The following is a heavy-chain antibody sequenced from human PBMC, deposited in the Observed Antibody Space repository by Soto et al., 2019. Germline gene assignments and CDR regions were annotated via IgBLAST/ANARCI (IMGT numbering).Heavy chain of an antibody. D-gene: IGHD2-15*01. CDR3: ARGSLGYCSGGSCLGFDY. Sequence: QVQLVESGGGVVQPGRSLRLSCAASGFTFSSYAMHWVRQAPGKGLEWVAVISYDGSNKYYADSVMGRFTISRDNSKNTLYLQMNSLRAEDTAVYYCARGSLGYCSGGSCLGFDYWGQGTLVTVSS. CDR2: ISYDGSNK. J-gene: IGHJ4*02. CDR1: GFTFSSYA. V-gene: IGHV3-30-3*01.